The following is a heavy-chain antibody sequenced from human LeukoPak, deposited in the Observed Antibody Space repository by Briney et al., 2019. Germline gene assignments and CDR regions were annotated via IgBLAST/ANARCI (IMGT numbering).Heavy chain of an antibody. D-gene: IGHD4-23*01. Sequence: SGGSLRLSCAASGFDFSKYTMSWVRQAPGKGLEWVSAISGSGGSTYYADSVKGRFTISRDNSKNTLYLQMNSLRAEDTAVYYCAKDRPDVAVVTPYYFDYWGQGTLVTVSS. CDR3: AKDRPDVAVVTPYYFDY. V-gene: IGHV3-23*01. CDR2: ISGSGGST. J-gene: IGHJ4*02. CDR1: GFDFSKYT.